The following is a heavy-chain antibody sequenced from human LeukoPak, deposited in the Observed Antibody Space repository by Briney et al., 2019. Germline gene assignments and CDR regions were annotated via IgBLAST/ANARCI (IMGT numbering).Heavy chain of an antibody. Sequence: SETLSPTCTVSGGSISSGSYYWSWIRQPAGKGLEWIGRIYTSGSTNYNPSLKSRVTISVDTSKNQFSLKLSSVTAADTAVYYCARADGYSGSYYDYYYYYMDVWGKGTTVTVSS. CDR1: GGSISSGSYY. CDR3: ARADGYSGSYYDYYYYYMDV. J-gene: IGHJ6*03. D-gene: IGHD1-26*01. CDR2: IYTSGST. V-gene: IGHV4-61*02.